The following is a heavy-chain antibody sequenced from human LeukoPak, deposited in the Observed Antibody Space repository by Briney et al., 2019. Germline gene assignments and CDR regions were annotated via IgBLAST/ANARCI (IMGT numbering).Heavy chain of an antibody. CDR3: AKVAGRAFGEVIVSRARYYMDV. V-gene: IGHV3-23*01. CDR1: RFTFSRYA. Sequence: PGGSLRLSCAPSRFTFSRYAMNWVRQAPGEGLEWVSGIRDSGGRTDYADSVKGRFTISRDKSKNTLSLQMNSLRDGDTAVYYCAKVAGRAFGEVIVSRARYYMDVWGKGTTVTVSS. CDR2: IRDSGGRT. D-gene: IGHD3-16*02. J-gene: IGHJ6*03.